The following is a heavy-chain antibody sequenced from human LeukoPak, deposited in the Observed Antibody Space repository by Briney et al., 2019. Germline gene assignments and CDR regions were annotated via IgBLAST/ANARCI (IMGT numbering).Heavy chain of an antibody. Sequence: LSLTCAVYGGSFSGYYMSWIRQAPGKGLEWVSYISSSGSTIYYADSVKGRFTISRDNAKNSLYLQMNSLRAEDTAVYYCARDRAGNWNDDQGAFDIWGQGTMVTVSS. CDR1: GGSFSGYY. CDR3: ARDRAGNWNDDQGAFDI. CDR2: ISSSGSTI. D-gene: IGHD1-1*01. V-gene: IGHV3-11*04. J-gene: IGHJ3*02.